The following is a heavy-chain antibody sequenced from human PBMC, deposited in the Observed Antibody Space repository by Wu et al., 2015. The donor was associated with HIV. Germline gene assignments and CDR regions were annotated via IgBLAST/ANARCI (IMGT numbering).Heavy chain of an antibody. Sequence: QVQLVQSRAEIKKPGASVKVSCKASGYSFSDYGITWVRQAPGQGLEWMGWITAYNDNTYYVQKFQGRVAMTTDTSTSTAYMELRSLKSDDTAVYYCARAASFFYDKHGYYRNWYFDVWGRGTLVAVSS. D-gene: IGHD3-22*01. CDR3: ARAASFFYDKHGYYRNWYFDV. J-gene: IGHJ2*01. CDR2: ITAYNDNT. V-gene: IGHV1-18*01. CDR1: GYSFSDYG.